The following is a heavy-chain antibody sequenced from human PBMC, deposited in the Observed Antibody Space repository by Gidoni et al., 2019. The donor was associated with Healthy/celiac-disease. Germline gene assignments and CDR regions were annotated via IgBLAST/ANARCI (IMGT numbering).Heavy chain of an antibody. D-gene: IGHD3-22*01. CDR2: ISGSGGST. CDR3: AKVGDYYDSSGYYYGY. Sequence: EVQLLESGGGLVQPGGSLRLSCAASGFTFSSYAMSWVRQAPGKGLEWVSAISGSGGSTYYADSVKGRFTISRDNSKNTLYLQMNSLRAEDTAVYYCAKVGDYYDSSGYYYGYWGQGTLVTVSS. CDR1: GFTFSSYA. V-gene: IGHV3-23*01. J-gene: IGHJ4*02.